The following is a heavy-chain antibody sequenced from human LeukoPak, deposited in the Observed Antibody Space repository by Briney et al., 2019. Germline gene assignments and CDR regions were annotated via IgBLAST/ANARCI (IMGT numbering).Heavy chain of an antibody. Sequence: GGSLRLSCAASGFTFSDYYMSWIRQAPGKGLEWVSYISSSGSTIYYADSVKGRFTISRDNAKNSLYLQMNSLRAEDTAVYYCAKDRYSSSPGLDYFDYWGQGTLVTVSS. D-gene: IGHD6-6*01. V-gene: IGHV3-11*04. CDR1: GFTFSDYY. CDR3: AKDRYSSSPGLDYFDY. J-gene: IGHJ4*02. CDR2: ISSSGSTI.